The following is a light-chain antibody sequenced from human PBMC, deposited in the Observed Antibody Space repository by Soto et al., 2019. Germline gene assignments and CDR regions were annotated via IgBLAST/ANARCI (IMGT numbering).Light chain of an antibody. V-gene: IGLV2-23*02. CDR2: GVT. Sequence: QSVLTQPASVSGSPGQSITISCTGTSSDVGGYNYVSWYQKHPGKAPKLMISGVTNRPAGVSNRFSGSKSGNTASLTISGLQAEDEADYHCCSYAGTRTSWVFGTGTKLTVL. CDR1: SSDVGGYNY. CDR3: CSYAGTRTSWV. J-gene: IGLJ1*01.